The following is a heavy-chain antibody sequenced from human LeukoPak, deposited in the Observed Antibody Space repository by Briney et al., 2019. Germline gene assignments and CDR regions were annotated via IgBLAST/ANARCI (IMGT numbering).Heavy chain of an antibody. CDR3: ARCRAGGWLFDY. CDR1: GDNVSSNSAA. J-gene: IGHJ4*02. Sequence: SQTLSLTCAISGDNVSSNSAAWTWIRQSPSRGLEWLGRTYYRSKWYNDYAVSVKSRISINPDTSKNQLSLQLNSVTPEDTAVYYCARCRAGGWLFDYWGQGTLVTVSS. D-gene: IGHD3-16*01. CDR2: TYYRSKWYN. V-gene: IGHV6-1*01.